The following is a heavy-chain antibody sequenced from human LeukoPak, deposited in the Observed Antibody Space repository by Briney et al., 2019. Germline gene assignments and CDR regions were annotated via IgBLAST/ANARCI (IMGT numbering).Heavy chain of an antibody. D-gene: IGHD3-22*01. Sequence: GGSLRLSCAGSGFTFSSHWIGWVRQTPGKGLEWVALIWHDGGKRYYADSVKGRFTISRDNSKNTLYLQMTTLRAEDTAVYYCARDADTSEFFSWLDLWGQGTLVTVSS. V-gene: IGHV3-33*08. J-gene: IGHJ5*02. CDR1: GFTFSSHW. CDR3: ARDADTSEFFSWLDL. CDR2: IWHDGGKR.